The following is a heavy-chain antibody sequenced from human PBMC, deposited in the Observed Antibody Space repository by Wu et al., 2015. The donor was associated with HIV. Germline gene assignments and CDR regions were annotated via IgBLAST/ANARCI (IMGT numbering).Heavy chain of an antibody. V-gene: IGHV1-18*01. J-gene: IGHJ4*02. CDR3: ARDPRSGDYVNGDY. CDR2: ISGYNDNR. Sequence: ASGYSFSTYGINWVRQAPGQGLEWMGWISGYNDNRKYAQKLQGRVTMTTDTSTTTAYMELRSLKSDDTAIYYCARDPRSGDYVNGDYWGQGTLVIVSS. CDR1: GYSFSTYG. D-gene: IGHD4-17*01.